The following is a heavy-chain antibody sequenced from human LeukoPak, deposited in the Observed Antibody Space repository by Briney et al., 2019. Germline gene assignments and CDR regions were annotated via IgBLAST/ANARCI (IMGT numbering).Heavy chain of an antibody. V-gene: IGHV1-46*01. CDR1: GYSFISYY. D-gene: IGHD6-13*01. CDR3: ARDTIVAAGAPSSFDI. CDR2: INPLDGDT. J-gene: IGHJ3*02. Sequence: ASVKVSCKTSGYSFISYYIHWVRQAPGQGLEWMGIINPLDGDTTYSQNLQGRVIMTGDTSTTTVYMELSSLTSDDTAVYYCARDTIVAAGAPSSFDIWGQGTMVTVSS.